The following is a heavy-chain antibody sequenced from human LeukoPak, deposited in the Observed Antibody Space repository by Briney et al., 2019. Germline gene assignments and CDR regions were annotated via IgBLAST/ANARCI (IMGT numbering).Heavy chain of an antibody. CDR3: ARVRYSGSSRQDFDY. J-gene: IGHJ4*02. CDR2: IYYSGST. V-gene: IGHV4-39*07. Sequence: SETLSLTCTVSGGSISSSSYYWGWIRQPPGKGLEWIGSIYYSGSTYYNPSLKSRVTISVDTSKNQFSLKLSSVTAADTAVFYCARVRYSGSSRQDFDYWGQGTLVTVSS. CDR1: GGSISSSSYY. D-gene: IGHD1-26*01.